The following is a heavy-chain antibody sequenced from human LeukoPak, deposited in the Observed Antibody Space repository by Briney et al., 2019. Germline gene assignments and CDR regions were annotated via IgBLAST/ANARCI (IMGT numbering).Heavy chain of an antibody. CDR3: ARGSGNYFDY. V-gene: IGHV3-48*03. CDR2: ISSSGSTI. Sequence: PGGSLRLSCAASGFTFSSYEMNWVRQAPGKGLEWVSYISSSGSTIYYADSVKGRFTISRDNAKNSLYLQMNSLRAKDTAVYYCARGSGNYFDYWGQGTLVTVSS. D-gene: IGHD6-19*01. CDR1: GFTFSSYE. J-gene: IGHJ4*02.